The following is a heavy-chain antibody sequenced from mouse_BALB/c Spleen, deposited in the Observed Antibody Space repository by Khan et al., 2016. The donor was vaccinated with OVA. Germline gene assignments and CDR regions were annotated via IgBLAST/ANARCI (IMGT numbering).Heavy chain of an antibody. V-gene: IGHV1-77*01. D-gene: IGHD1-2*01. CDR1: GYTFTDYY. J-gene: IGHJ3*01. CDR3: AIRNYFVYPFAY. CDR2: ISPGSGDT. Sequence: QVQLQQSGAELARPGASVKLSCKASGYTFTDYYINWVKQRTGQGLEWIGEISPGSGDTYYNERFKGKDTLTADKSSSTAYMQLSSLTSETSAVYFCAIRNYFVYPFAYWGQGTLVTVSS.